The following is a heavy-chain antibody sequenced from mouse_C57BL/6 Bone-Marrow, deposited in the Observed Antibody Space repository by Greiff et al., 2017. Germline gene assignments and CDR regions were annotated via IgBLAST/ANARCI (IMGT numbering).Heavy chain of an antibody. Sequence: QVQLQQPGAELVMPGASVKLSCKASGYTFTSYWMHWVKQRPGQGLEWIGEIDPSDSYTNYNQKFKGKSTLTVDKSSSTAYMQLSSLTSEDSAVYYCAREVTTGFAYWGQGTLVTVSA. V-gene: IGHV1-69*01. D-gene: IGHD2-2*01. CDR3: AREVTTGFAY. CDR1: GYTFTSYW. CDR2: IDPSDSYT. J-gene: IGHJ3*01.